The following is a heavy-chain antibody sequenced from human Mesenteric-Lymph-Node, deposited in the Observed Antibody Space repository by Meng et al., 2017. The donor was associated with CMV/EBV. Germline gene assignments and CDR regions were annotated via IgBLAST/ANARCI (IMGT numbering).Heavy chain of an antibody. J-gene: IGHJ4*02. V-gene: IGHV3-30*02. D-gene: IGHD6-6*01. CDR1: ASTFSSYG. CDR3: AKDSSSTGYYFDY. CDR2: IWYDGSNK. Sequence: GGSLRLSCVASASTFSSYGMHWVRQAPGKGLEWVAFIWYDGSNKNYADSVKGRFTISRDNSKNTLYLQMNSLRAEDTAVYYCAKDSSSTGYYFDYWGQGTLVTVSS.